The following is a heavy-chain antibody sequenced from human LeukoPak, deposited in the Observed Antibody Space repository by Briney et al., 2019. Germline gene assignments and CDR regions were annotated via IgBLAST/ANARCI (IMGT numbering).Heavy chain of an antibody. CDR2: ISSSSSYT. D-gene: IGHD5-12*01. V-gene: IGHV3-11*06. Sequence: GGSLRLSCAASGFTFSDYYMSWIRQAPGKGLEWVSYISSSSSYTNYADSVEGRFTISRDNAKNSLYLQMNSLRAEDTAVYYCASHPGGYSGYDWGQGTLVTVSS. J-gene: IGHJ4*02. CDR3: ASHPGGYSGYD. CDR1: GFTFSDYY.